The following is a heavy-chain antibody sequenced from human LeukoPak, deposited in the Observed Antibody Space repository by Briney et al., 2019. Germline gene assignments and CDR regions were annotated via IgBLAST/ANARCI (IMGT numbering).Heavy chain of an antibody. V-gene: IGHV3-33*01. CDR1: GFTFSDCH. CDR3: ARARAGAGTFFFDY. CDR2: IWYDEDAK. Sequence: GGSLRLSCAASGFTFSDCHIHWVRQAPGKGLDWVALIWYDEDAKFYADSVKGRFTISRDNSKDTLYLQMNSLGVEDTAVYYCARARAGAGTFFFDYWGQGTLVTVSS. J-gene: IGHJ4*02. D-gene: IGHD6-13*01.